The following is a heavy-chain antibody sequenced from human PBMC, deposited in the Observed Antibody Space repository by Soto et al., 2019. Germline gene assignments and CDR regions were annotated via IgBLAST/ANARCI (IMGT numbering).Heavy chain of an antibody. D-gene: IGHD1-1*01. J-gene: IGHJ4*02. CDR3: ARDNWNSY. CDR1: GFPFNIYW. Sequence: PGGSLRLSCVASGFPFNIYWMHWVRQAPGKGLEWVSRIDNDGSATTYADSVKGRFTISRDNAKNTLFLQMNTLRVDDTAVYYCARDNWNSYWGQGALVTVS. CDR2: IDNDGSAT. V-gene: IGHV3-74*01.